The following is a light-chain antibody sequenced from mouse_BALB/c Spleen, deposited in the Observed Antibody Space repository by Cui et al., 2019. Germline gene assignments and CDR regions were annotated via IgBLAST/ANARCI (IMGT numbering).Light chain of an antibody. CDR2: STE. J-gene: IGKJ2*01. CDR3: HQWYSYPPT. CDR1: SSVSSSY. V-gene: IGKV4-79*01. Sequence: IVLSQSPATMSASHGEKVTLNCSASSSVSSSYLYCYQPKPGSSPKLWMNSTENLAAGGPAHCISSGAGSSYSLTISSREAEDAASYYCHQWYSYPPTFGGGTKLEIK.